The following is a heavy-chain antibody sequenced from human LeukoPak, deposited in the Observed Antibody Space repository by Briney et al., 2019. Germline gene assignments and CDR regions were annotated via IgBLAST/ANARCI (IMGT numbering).Heavy chain of an antibody. Sequence: GGSLRLSCAASGFSFNNYAMSWVRQAPGKGLEWASAISTTSGSTYYADSVKGRFTVSRDNSKNTLSLQMDSLRVEDTALYYCAKDWTTVVTPKGYYFDSWGQGTLDTVSS. CDR1: GFSFNNYA. D-gene: IGHD4-23*01. CDR2: ISTTSGST. J-gene: IGHJ4*02. V-gene: IGHV3-23*01. CDR3: AKDWTTVVTPKGYYFDS.